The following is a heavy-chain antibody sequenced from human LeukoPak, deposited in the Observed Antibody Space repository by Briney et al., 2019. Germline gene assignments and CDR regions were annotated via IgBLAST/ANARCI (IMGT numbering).Heavy chain of an antibody. V-gene: IGHV3-23*01. J-gene: IGHJ4*02. D-gene: IGHD6-19*01. CDR2: ISGSGGST. Sequence: GGSLRLSCAASGFTFSSYAMSWVRQAPGKGLEWVSVISGSGGSTYYADSVKGRFTISRDNSKNTLGLQMNSLRDEDTAIYYCARGTLAGYFLGYWGRGTLVTVSS. CDR1: GFTFSSYA. CDR3: ARGTLAGYFLGY.